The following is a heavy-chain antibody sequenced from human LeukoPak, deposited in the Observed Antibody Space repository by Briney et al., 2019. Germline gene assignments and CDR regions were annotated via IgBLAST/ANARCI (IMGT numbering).Heavy chain of an antibody. Sequence: SETLSLTCTVSGGSISSYYWSWIRQPAGKGLEWIGRIHTSGSTNYNPSLKSRVTMSVDMSKNQFSLKLSSVTAADTAVYYCARVAYSTTWFNLYFDYWGQGTMVTVSS. D-gene: IGHD6-13*01. CDR1: GGSISSYY. CDR3: ARVAYSTTWFNLYFDY. J-gene: IGHJ4*02. CDR2: IHTSGST. V-gene: IGHV4-4*07.